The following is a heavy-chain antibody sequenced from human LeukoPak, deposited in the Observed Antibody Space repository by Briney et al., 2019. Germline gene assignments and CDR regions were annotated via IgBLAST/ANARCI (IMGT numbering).Heavy chain of an antibody. J-gene: IGHJ4*02. CDR3: AKDLVPMGLFDY. Sequence: GGSLRLSCAASGFTFSSYAMSWVRQAPGKGLEWASAICGSGGSTYYADSVKGRFTISRDNSKNTLYLQMNSLRAEDTAVYYCAKDLVPMGLFDYWGQGTLVTVSS. D-gene: IGHD3-16*01. CDR2: ICGSGGST. V-gene: IGHV3-23*01. CDR1: GFTFSSYA.